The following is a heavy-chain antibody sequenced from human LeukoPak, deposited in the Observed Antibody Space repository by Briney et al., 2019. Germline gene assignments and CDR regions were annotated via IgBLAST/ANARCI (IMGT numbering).Heavy chain of an antibody. J-gene: IGHJ4*01. D-gene: IGHD4/OR15-4a*01. CDR2: INGRGDST. CDR1: GFTFSNYG. Sequence: GGSLRLSCTTSGFTFSNYGMSWVRQAPGKGLEWVSGINGRGDSTVYADAVKGRFTISRDNFKSTLYLQMNSLRVEDTAGYYCAKDQGSGHGAYTWGTFDFWGLETLVTVSS. CDR3: AKDQGSGHGAYTWGTFDF. V-gene: IGHV3-23*01.